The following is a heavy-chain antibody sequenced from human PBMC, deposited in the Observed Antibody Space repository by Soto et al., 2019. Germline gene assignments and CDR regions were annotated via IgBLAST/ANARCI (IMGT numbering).Heavy chain of an antibody. J-gene: IGHJ4*02. V-gene: IGHV3-21*01. Sequence: GSLRLSCAASGFTFSSYSMNWVRQAPGKGLEWVSSISSSSSYIYYADSVKGRFTISRDNAKNSLYLQMNSLRAEDTAVYYCAREDDYISSAYYFDYWGQGTLVTVSS. CDR3: AREDDYISSAYYFDY. CDR1: GFTFSSYS. CDR2: ISSSSSYI. D-gene: IGHD4-4*01.